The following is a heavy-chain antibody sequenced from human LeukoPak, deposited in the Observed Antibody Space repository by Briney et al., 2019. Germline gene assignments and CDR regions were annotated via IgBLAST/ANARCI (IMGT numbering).Heavy chain of an antibody. CDR3: ARDPGSSSFDL. CDR1: GFSFSTYW. V-gene: IGHV3-7*01. CDR2: INQDASVR. D-gene: IGHD6-13*01. Sequence: GGSLRLSCAASGFSFSTYWMSWVRQTPEKGLEFVANINQDASVRNYMDSLKGRCTISRDNAKKSVYLEINSLRANDTAVYYCARDPGSSSFDLWGQGALVTVSS. J-gene: IGHJ4*02.